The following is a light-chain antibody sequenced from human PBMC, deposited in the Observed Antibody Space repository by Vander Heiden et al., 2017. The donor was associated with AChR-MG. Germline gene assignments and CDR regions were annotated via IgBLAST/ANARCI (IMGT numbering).Light chain of an antibody. CDR1: SSNIGSNT. CDR2: SNN. CDR3: AAWADSLNGWV. V-gene: IGLV1-44*01. Sequence: HSVLTQPPSASGTPGQRVTISSSGSSSNIGSNTVNWYQQLPGTAPKLLIYSNNQRPSGVPDRFSGSKSGTSASLAISGLQSEDEADYYCAAWADSLNGWVFGGGTKLTVL. J-gene: IGLJ3*02.